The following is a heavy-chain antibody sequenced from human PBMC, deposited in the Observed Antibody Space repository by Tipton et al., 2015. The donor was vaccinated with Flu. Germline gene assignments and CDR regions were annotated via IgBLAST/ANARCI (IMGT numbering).Heavy chain of an antibody. V-gene: IGHV4-38-2*01. Sequence: TLSLTCSVSGDSIGNGYYWGWIRQPPGKGLEWIGCISHSGRTYYNPSLKSRVTISVDTAKNQFSQRLSSVTAADTAMYYCARSTYYYGSGSSDYWGQGTLVTVSS. CDR3: ARSTYYYGSGSSDY. CDR1: GDSIGNGYY. CDR2: ISHSGRT. D-gene: IGHD3-10*01. J-gene: IGHJ4*02.